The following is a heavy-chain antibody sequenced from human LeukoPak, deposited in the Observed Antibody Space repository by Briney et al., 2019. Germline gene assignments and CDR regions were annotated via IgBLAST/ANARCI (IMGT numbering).Heavy chain of an antibody. D-gene: IGHD2-2*02. CDR3: ATAPILRGEGGEHYKYGMDV. CDR2: IYHNGTH. J-gene: IGHJ6*02. Sequence: SETLSLTCAASVGSISSGNWWTWVRQSPGKGLEWIGEIYHNGTHNYNPSLKSRVTISADTFKNHFSLKLTSVTAADTAVYYCATAPILRGEGGEHYKYGMDVWGQGTTVIVSS. V-gene: IGHV4-4*02. CDR1: VGSISSGNW.